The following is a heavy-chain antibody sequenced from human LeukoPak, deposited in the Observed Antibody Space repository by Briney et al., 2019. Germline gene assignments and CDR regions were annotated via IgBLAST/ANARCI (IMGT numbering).Heavy chain of an antibody. CDR1: GFTFSNYW. Sequence: GGSLRLSCAASGFTFSNYWMSWVRQAPGKGLEWVANIKQDGSEKYYVDSVKGRFTISRENAKNTLYLQMNSLRVEDMAAYYCAREMQLRYWGQGTLVTVSS. D-gene: IGHD3-10*01. CDR2: IKQDGSEK. V-gene: IGHV3-7*05. CDR3: AREMQLRY. J-gene: IGHJ4*02.